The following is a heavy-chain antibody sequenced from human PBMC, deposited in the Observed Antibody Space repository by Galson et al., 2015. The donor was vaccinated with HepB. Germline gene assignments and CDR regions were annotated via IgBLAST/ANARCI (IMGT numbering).Heavy chain of an antibody. Sequence: QSGAEVKKPGESLKISCKGSGYSFTSYWIGWVRQMPGKGLEWMGIIYPGDSDTRYSPSFQGQVTISADKSISTAYLQWSSLKASDTAMYYCAILHEETVVWGRWFDPWGQGTLVTVSS. J-gene: IGHJ5*02. CDR1: GYSFTSYW. CDR2: IYPGDSDT. D-gene: IGHD3-16*01. CDR3: AILHEETVVWGRWFDP. V-gene: IGHV5-51*01.